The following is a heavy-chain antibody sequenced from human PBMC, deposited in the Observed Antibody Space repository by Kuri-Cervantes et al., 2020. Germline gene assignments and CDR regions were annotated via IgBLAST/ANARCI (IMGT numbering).Heavy chain of an antibody. CDR2: INPSGGST. Sequence: ASVKVSCKASGYTFTGYYMHWVRQAPGQGLEWMGIINPSGGSTSSAQKFQGRVTMTRNTSISTAYMELSSLRSEDTAVYYCARGKKAARVVLRYFDSVGYGMDVWGQGITVVVSS. D-gene: IGHD3-9*01. CDR1: GYTFTGYY. J-gene: IGHJ6*02. V-gene: IGHV1-46*01. CDR3: ARGKKAARVVLRYFDSVGYGMDV.